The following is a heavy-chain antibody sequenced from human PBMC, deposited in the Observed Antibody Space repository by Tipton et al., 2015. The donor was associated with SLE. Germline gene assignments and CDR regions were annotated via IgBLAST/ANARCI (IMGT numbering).Heavy chain of an antibody. J-gene: IGHJ5*02. CDR1: GGSISSGGYY. Sequence: TLSLTCTVSGGSISSGGYYWSWIRQHPGKGLEWIGSIYYSGSTYYNPSLKSRVTISVDTSKNQFSLKLSSVTAADTAVYYCAGITMVQGVTPWGQGTLVTVSS. CDR3: AGITMVQGVTP. D-gene: IGHD3-10*01. CDR2: IYYSGST. V-gene: IGHV4-39*07.